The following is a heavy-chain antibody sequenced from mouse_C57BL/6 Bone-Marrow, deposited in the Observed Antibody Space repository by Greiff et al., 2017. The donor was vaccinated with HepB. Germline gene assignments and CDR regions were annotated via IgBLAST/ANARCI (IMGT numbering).Heavy chain of an antibody. CDR2: ISSGGSYT. CDR1: GFTFSSYG. J-gene: IGHJ2*01. CDR3: ARHEGHYYFDY. Sequence: EVKLVESGGDLVKPGGSLKLSCAASGFTFSSYGMSWVRQTPDKRLEWVATISSGGSYTYYPDSVKGRCTISRDNAKNTLYLQMSSLKSEDTAMYYCARHEGHYYFDYWGQGTTLTVSS. D-gene: IGHD3-1*01. V-gene: IGHV5-6*02.